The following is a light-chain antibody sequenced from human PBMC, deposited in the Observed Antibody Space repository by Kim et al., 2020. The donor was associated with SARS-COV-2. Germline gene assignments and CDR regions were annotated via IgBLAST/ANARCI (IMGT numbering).Light chain of an antibody. CDR2: GAS. V-gene: IGKV3-15*01. Sequence: GSPGERANSACRAGQSLDSNLAWYQQKPGQDPRVLIYGASTRTTGIPARFSGSGSGTEFTLTISSLQSEDFAVYYCQQYNNWPLTFGGGTKVDIK. CDR1: QSLDSN. J-gene: IGKJ4*01. CDR3: QQYNNWPLT.